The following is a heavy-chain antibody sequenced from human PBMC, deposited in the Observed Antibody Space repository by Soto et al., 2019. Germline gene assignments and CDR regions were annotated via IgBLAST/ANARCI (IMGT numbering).Heavy chain of an antibody. J-gene: IGHJ6*02. V-gene: IGHV1-69*13. CDR1: GGTFSSYA. CDR2: IIPIFGTA. Sequence: GASVKVSCKASGGTFSSYAISWVRQAPGQGLEWMGGIIPIFGTANYAQKFQGRVTITADESTSTAYMELSSLRSEDTAVYYCARPSGGATGYYYYDGMDVWGQGTTVIGSS. CDR3: ARPSGGATGYYYYDGMDV. D-gene: IGHD1-26*01.